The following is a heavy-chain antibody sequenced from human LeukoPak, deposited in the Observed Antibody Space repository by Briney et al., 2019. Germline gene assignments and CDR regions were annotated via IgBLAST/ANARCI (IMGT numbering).Heavy chain of an antibody. Sequence: GGSLRLSCAASGXTFSIYAVSWVRQAPGKGLEWVSGISGSGGGTFYTDSVKGRFTISRDNSENTLYLQMNSLRAEDTALYYCAKEDNCGGDCGPDYWGQGTLVTVSS. V-gene: IGHV3-23*01. CDR1: GXTFSIYA. J-gene: IGHJ4*02. CDR3: AKEDNCGGDCGPDY. D-gene: IGHD2-21*02. CDR2: ISGSGGGT.